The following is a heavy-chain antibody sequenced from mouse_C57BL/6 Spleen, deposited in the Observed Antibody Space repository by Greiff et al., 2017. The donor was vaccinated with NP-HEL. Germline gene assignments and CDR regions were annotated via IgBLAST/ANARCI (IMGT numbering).Heavy chain of an antibody. CDR2: LRNKANGYTP. D-gene: IGHD2-3*01. J-gene: IGHJ4*01. Sequence: EVHLVESGGGLVQPGGSLSLSCAASGFTFTDYYMSWVRQPPGQALEWLGFLRNKANGYTPAYSASVKARFTISRDNSQSILYLQMNARRAEDSATYYCARARYDGYRRYYYAMDCWGKGTSVTVSS. V-gene: IGHV7-3*01. CDR3: ARARYDGYRRYYYAMDC. CDR1: GFTFTDYY.